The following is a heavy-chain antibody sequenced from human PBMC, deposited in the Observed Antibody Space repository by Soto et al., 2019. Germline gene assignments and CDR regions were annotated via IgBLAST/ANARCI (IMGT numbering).Heavy chain of an antibody. J-gene: IGHJ4*02. CDR3: ASGRVGATWFFDY. CDR2: IIPIFGTA. CDR1: GGTFSSYA. Sequence: SLKVSCKASGGTFSSYAISWVRQAPGQGLEWMGGIIPIFGTANYAQKFQGRVTITADESTSTAYMELSSLRSEDTAVYYCASGRVGATWFFDYWGQGTLVTVSS. V-gene: IGHV1-69*13. D-gene: IGHD1-26*01.